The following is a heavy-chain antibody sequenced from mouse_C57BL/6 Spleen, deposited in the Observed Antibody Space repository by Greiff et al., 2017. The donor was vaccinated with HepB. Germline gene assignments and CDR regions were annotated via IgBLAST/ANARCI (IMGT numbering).Heavy chain of an antibody. CDR3: ARRWDVGDYFDY. J-gene: IGHJ2*01. V-gene: IGHV1-61*01. CDR1: GYTFTSYW. CDR2: IYPSDSET. D-gene: IGHD4-1*01. Sequence: QVQLQQPGAELVRPGSSVKLSCKASGYTFTSYWMDWVKQRPGQGLEWIGNIYPSDSETHYNQKFKDKATLTVDKSSSTAYMQLSSLTSEDSAVYYCARRWDVGDYFDYWGQGTTLTVSS.